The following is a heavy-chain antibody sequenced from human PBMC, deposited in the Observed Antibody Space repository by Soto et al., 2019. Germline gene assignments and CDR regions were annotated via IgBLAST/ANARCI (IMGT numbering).Heavy chain of an antibody. CDR1: GYTFTNYI. V-gene: IGHV1-18*01. J-gene: IGHJ2*01. CDR3: ARVGGYFAL. CDR2: ISANNANA. Sequence: GASVKVSCKASGYTFTNYIITWVRQAPGQGLEWMGWISANNANANYASKFQGRVSMTTERSTNTAYLEVKSLTSDDTAVYYCARVGGYFALWGRGTLVTVSS.